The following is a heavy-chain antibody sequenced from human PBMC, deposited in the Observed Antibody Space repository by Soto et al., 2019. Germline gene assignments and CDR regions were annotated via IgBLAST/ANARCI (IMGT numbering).Heavy chain of an antibody. J-gene: IGHJ6*02. V-gene: IGHV4-34*01. CDR2: INHSGST. D-gene: IGHD3-10*01. CDR1: GGSFSGYY. CDR3: ARSPAGMVRGFLSTYGMDV. Sequence: SETLSLTCAVYGGSFSGYYWIWIRQPPGKGLEWIGEINHSGSTNYNPSLKSRVTISVDTSKNQFSLKLSSVTAADTAVYYCARSPAGMVRGFLSTYGMDVWGQGTTVTVSS.